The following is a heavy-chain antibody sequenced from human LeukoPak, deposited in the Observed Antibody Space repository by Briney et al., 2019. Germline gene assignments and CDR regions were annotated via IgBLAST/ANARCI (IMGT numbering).Heavy chain of an antibody. CDR3: ARASQAGGFLEWFNSFDP. V-gene: IGHV1-8*01. J-gene: IGHJ5*02. CDR1: GHTLPRYD. Sequence: AAVKVSHKPSGHTLPRYDIKQLRQATGHAPARMARMHPTSDNTGYAQKYQGRVTITRNTSISTAYMELSSLRSEDTAVYYCARASQAGGFLEWFNSFDPWGQGTLVTASS. CDR2: MHPTSDNT. D-gene: IGHD3-3*01.